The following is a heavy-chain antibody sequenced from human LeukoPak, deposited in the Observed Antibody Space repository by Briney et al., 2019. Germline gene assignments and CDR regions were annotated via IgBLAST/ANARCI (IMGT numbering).Heavy chain of an antibody. CDR1: GGPISNYY. J-gene: IGHJ6*03. CDR2: IHTSGST. D-gene: IGHD3-22*01. Sequence: SSETLSLTCTVSGGPISNYYWSWIRQPAGKGLEWIGRIHTSGSTNYNPSLKSRVTMSVDTSKNQFSLKLRSVTAADTALYYCARELVVVITPGLDYYYYYMDVWGKGTTVTVSS. CDR3: ARELVVVITPGLDYYYYYMDV. V-gene: IGHV4-4*07.